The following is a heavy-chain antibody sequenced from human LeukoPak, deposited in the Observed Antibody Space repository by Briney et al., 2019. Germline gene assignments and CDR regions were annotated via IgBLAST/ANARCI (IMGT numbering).Heavy chain of an antibody. CDR2: IDQHGSEK. J-gene: IGHJ4*02. D-gene: IGHD3-10*01. Sequence: QPGGSLRLSCAASGFTFSDYWMSWVRQAPGKGLEWVAHIDQHGSEKNYVDSVKGRFTVSRDNAKNSLYPLMNILTAEDTAVYYCARLGSLSGSATFAYWGQGTLVTVSS. V-gene: IGHV3-7*05. CDR3: ARLGSLSGSATFAY. CDR1: GFTFSDYW.